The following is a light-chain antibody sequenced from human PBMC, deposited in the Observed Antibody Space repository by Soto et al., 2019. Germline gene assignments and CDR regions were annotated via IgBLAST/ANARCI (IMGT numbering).Light chain of an antibody. CDR3: QQYNTYSWP. Sequence: DIQMTQSASTLSASVGERVTISCRANESISSLLAWYQQKPGKAPKLLIYDASSLESGVPSKFRGSGSGTEFTLTISSLQSDDFATYYCQQYNTYSWPFGQGTKVAI. V-gene: IGKV1-5*01. J-gene: IGKJ1*01. CDR2: DAS. CDR1: ESISSL.